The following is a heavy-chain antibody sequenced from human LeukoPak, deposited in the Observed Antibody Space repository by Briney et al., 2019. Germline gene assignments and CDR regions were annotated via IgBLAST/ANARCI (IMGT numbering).Heavy chain of an antibody. D-gene: IGHD1-26*01. CDR2: IWYDGTNK. J-gene: IGHJ6*02. CDR3: ARDRMTSASHYYQYGMDV. Sequence: GRSLRLSCAASGFTFSTYGMHWVRQAPGKGLEWVAVIWYDGTNKYYADSVKGRFTISRDNSKNTLYLQMNSLRADDTAVYYCARDRMTSASHYYQYGMDVWGQGTTVTVSS. CDR1: GFTFSTYG. V-gene: IGHV3-33*01.